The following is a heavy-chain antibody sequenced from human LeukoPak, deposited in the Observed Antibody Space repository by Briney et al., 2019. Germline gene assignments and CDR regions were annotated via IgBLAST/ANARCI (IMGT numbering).Heavy chain of an antibody. V-gene: IGHV1-18*01. CDR3: ARAGYSYGFGDFDY. CDR2: ISAYNGNT. D-gene: IGHD5-18*01. Sequence: GASVKVSCKASGYTFTSYGISWVRQAPGQGLEWMGWISAYNGNTNYAQKLQGRVTMTTDTSTSRAYMELRSLRSDDTAVYYCARAGYSYGFGDFDYWGQGTLVTVSS. J-gene: IGHJ4*02. CDR1: GYTFTSYG.